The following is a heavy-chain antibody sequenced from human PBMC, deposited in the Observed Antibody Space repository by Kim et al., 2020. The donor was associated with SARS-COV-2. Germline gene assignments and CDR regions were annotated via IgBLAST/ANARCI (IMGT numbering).Heavy chain of an antibody. V-gene: IGHV3-30*04. CDR2: ISYDGSNK. D-gene: IGHD6-13*01. J-gene: IGHJ4*02. CDR3: ARKARQLYYFDY. Sequence: GGSLRLSCAASGFTFSSYAMHWVRQAPGKGLEWVAVISYDGSNKYYADSGKGRFTISRDNSKNTLYLQMNSLRAEDTAVYYCARKARQLYYFDYWGQGTLVTVSS. CDR1: GFTFSSYA.